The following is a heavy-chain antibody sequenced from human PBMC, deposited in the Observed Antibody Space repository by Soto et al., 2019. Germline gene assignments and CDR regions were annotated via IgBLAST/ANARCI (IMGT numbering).Heavy chain of an antibody. CDR2: ISAYNGNT. CDR1: GYTFTSYG. V-gene: IGHV1-18*01. J-gene: IGHJ4*02. Sequence: QVQLVQSGAEVKKPGASVKVSCKASGYTFTSYGISWVRQAPGQGLEWMGWISAYNGNTNYAQKLQGRVTMTTDTSTSTAYMEMRSRRSDDTAVYYCERDGRIAVAGKRYLDYWGQGTLVTVSS. CDR3: ERDGRIAVAGKRYLDY. D-gene: IGHD6-19*01.